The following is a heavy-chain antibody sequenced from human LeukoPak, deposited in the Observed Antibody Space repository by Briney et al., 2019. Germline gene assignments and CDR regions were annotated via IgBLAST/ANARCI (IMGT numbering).Heavy chain of an antibody. J-gene: IGHJ5*02. CDR2: IIPIFGTA. CDR3: ARTPALTVTTDWFDP. V-gene: IGHV1-69*06. D-gene: IGHD4-17*01. CDR1: GGTFSSYA. Sequence: ASVKVSCKASGGTFSSYAISWVRQAPGQGLEWMGGIIPIFGTANYAQKFQGRVTITADKSTSTAYMELSRLRSDDTAVYYCARTPALTVTTDWFDPWGQGTLVTVSS.